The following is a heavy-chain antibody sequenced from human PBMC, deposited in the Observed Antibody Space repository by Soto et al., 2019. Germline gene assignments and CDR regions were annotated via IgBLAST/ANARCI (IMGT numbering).Heavy chain of an antibody. CDR3: ARADSSGYWYFDY. D-gene: IGHD3-22*01. Sequence: SETLSLTCTVSGGSIISGDYYWSWIRQPPGKGLEWIGYIYYSGSTYYNPSLKSRVTISVDTSKNQFSLKLSSVTAADTAVYYCARADSSGYWYFDYWGQGTLVTVSS. V-gene: IGHV4-30-4*01. J-gene: IGHJ4*02. CDR2: IYYSGST. CDR1: GGSIISGDYY.